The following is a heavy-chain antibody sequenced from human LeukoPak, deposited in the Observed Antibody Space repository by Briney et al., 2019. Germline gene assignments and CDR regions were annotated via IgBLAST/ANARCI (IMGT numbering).Heavy chain of an antibody. CDR1: GFTFSSYA. Sequence: GGSLRLSCAASGFTFSSYAMSWVRQAPGKGLEWVSVIYSGGSTYYADSVKGRFTISRDNSKNTLYLQMNSLRAEDTAVYYCARLKNGDLDYWGQGTLVTVSS. D-gene: IGHD4-17*01. V-gene: IGHV3-53*01. CDR3: ARLKNGDLDY. CDR2: IYSGGST. J-gene: IGHJ4*02.